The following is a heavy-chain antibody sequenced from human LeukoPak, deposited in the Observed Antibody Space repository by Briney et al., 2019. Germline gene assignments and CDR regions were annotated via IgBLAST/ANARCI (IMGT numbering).Heavy chain of an antibody. V-gene: IGHV3-53*01. Sequence: GGSLRLSCAASGFTVSNNYMSWVRQAPGKWLEWVSVTYSGGTTYYADSVKGRFTISRDNSKDTLYLQMNSLRAEDTAVYYCARERPYTVSPLGLDYWGQGTLVTVSS. CDR3: ARERPYTVSPLGLDY. CDR2: TYSGGTT. J-gene: IGHJ4*02. CDR1: GFTVSNNY. D-gene: IGHD5/OR15-5a*01.